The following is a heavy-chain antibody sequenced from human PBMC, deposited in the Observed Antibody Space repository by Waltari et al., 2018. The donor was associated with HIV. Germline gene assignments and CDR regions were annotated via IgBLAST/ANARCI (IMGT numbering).Heavy chain of an antibody. D-gene: IGHD6-13*01. Sequence: EVHLLESGGGLVQPGGSLRLSCAASGFAFNSYGMNWVRQTPGGGVEGVAGHSGGGGSTYYADSVKGRFTISRDSFNNTLYLHMTSLRAEDTALYFCAKSPRAAPYYFDSWGQGTQVTVSS. J-gene: IGHJ4*02. V-gene: IGHV3-23*01. CDR2: HSGGGGST. CDR3: AKSPRAAPYYFDS. CDR1: GFAFNSYG.